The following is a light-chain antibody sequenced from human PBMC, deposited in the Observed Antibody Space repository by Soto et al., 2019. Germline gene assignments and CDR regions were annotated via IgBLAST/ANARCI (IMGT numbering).Light chain of an antibody. J-gene: IGKJ4*01. V-gene: IGKV1-27*01. Sequence: DIQMTQSPSSLSASVGDRVTITCRASQGISNYLAWYQQKPGKVPKLLIYAASTLQSGVPSRFSGSGXGTXXXXXXXXXQPEDVAXYYCQKYNSAPLTFGGGTKVEIK. CDR1: QGISNY. CDR2: AAS. CDR3: QKYNSAPLT.